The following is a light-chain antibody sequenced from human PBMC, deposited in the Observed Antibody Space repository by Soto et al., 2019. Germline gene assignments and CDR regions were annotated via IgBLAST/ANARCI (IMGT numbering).Light chain of an antibody. CDR3: SSYTRSSPNV. Sequence: QAVVTQPASVSGSPGQSITISCTGTSSDVGGYKYVSWYQQHPGKAPKLMIYEVSNRPSGVSNRFSGSKSGNTASLTISGLQAEDEADYYCSSYTRSSPNVFGSGTKLPVL. V-gene: IGLV2-14*01. CDR2: EVS. CDR1: SSDVGGYKY. J-gene: IGLJ1*01.